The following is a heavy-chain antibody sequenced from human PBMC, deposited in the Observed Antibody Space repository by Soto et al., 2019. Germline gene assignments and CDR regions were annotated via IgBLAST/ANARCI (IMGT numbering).Heavy chain of an antibody. CDR2: ISWNSGSI. CDR3: AKDYSSSPYYYYYMDV. CDR1: GFTFDDYA. D-gene: IGHD6-6*01. V-gene: IGHV3-9*01. J-gene: IGHJ6*03. Sequence: ESGGGLVQPGRSLRLSCAASGFTFDDYAMHWVRQAPGKGLEWVSGISWNSGSIGYADSVKGRFTISRDNAKNSLYLQMNSLRAEDTALYYCAKDYSSSPYYYYYMDVWGKGTTVTVSS.